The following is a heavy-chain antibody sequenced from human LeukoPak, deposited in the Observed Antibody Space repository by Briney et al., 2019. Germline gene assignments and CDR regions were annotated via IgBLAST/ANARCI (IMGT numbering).Heavy chain of an antibody. CDR1: GGSFSGYY. CDR2: INHSGST. Sequence: SETLSLTCAVYGGSFSGYYWSWIRQPPGKGLEWIGEINHSGSTNYNPSLKSRVTISVDTSKNQFSLKLSSVTAADTAVYYCASGRGWWLHAPCFDYWGQGTLVTVS. V-gene: IGHV4-34*01. D-gene: IGHD2-15*01. J-gene: IGHJ4*02. CDR3: ASGRGWWLHAPCFDY.